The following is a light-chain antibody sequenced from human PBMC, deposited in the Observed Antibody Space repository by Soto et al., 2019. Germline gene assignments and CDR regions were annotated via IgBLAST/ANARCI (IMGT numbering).Light chain of an antibody. J-gene: IGKJ5*01. CDR3: QHYNSYPIT. Sequence: DIQMTQSPSTLSASVGDRVPITCRASQSIATYLTWYQQKPGKAPKLLIYDASSLKSGVPSRFSGSGSGTEFTLTISSLQPDDFATYYCQHYNSYPITVGQGTRLEIK. CDR2: DAS. V-gene: IGKV1-5*01. CDR1: QSIATY.